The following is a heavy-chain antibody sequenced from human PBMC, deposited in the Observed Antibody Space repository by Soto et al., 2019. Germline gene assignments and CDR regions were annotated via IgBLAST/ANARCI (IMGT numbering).Heavy chain of an antibody. Sequence: QVQLQESGPGLVKPSQTLSLTCTVSGGSISSGGYYWSWIRQHPGKGLEWIGYIYYSGSTYYNPSLKSRVTISVDTSKNQFSLKLSSVTAADTAVYYCAREDGGYYGSGRSDYYYGMDVWGQGTTVTVSS. V-gene: IGHV4-31*03. CDR3: AREDGGYYGSGRSDYYYGMDV. CDR2: IYYSGST. D-gene: IGHD3-10*01. CDR1: GGSISSGGYY. J-gene: IGHJ6*02.